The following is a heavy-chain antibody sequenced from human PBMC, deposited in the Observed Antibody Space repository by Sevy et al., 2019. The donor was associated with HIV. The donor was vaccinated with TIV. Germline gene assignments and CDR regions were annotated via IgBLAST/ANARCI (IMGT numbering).Heavy chain of an antibody. CDR2: LSFGCGKI. CDR1: GFAFYDYS. J-gene: IGHJ4*02. Sequence: GGSLRLSCAASGFAFYDYSMSWIRQAPGKGLEWVATLSFGCGKINYADSVKGRFTISRDNSKNSFYLQMDNLRVEDTAVYYCVRDGWNYWGQGTLVTVSS. CDR3: VRDGWNY. V-gene: IGHV3-23*01. D-gene: IGHD2-15*01.